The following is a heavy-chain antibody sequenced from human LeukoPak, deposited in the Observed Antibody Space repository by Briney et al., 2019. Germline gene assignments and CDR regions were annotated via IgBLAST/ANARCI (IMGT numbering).Heavy chain of an antibody. Sequence: GGSLRLSCAASGFTFSNYFMSWIRQAPGKGLEWVANIKQDEGEINYVDSVKGRFTISRDKAKNAVYLQMSSLRAEDTAIYYCAAYLRNTAAGYYYFEYWGQGTLVTVSS. CDR2: IKQDEGEI. D-gene: IGHD6-13*01. CDR3: AAYLRNTAAGYYYFEY. V-gene: IGHV3-7*02. J-gene: IGHJ4*02. CDR1: GFTFSNYF.